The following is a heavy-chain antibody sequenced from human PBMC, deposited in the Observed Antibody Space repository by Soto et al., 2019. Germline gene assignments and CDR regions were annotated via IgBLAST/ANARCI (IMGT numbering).Heavy chain of an antibody. D-gene: IGHD2-21*02. V-gene: IGHV3-11*05. CDR1: GFTFSDFY. CDR3: ARDFGPYCGGDCYSYAFDI. J-gene: IGHJ3*02. Sequence: GGSLRLSCAASGFTFSDFYMSWIRQAPGKGLEWVSFITNSNSYTNYGDSVKGRFTISRDNAKNSLYLQMNSLRAEDTAVYYCARDFGPYCGGDCYSYAFDIRGQGTMVTVSS. CDR2: ITNSNSYT.